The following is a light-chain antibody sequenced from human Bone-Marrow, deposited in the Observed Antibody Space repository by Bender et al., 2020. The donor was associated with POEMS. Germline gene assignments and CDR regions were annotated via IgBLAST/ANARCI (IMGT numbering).Light chain of an antibody. CDR1: SSDVGAYNL. Sequence: SALTQPASVSGSPGQPITISCTGTSSDVGAYNLVSWYQQHPGKAPKLMIYEVSKRPSGVSNRFSGSKSGNTASLTISGLQAEDEADYYCLSYAGSLRVFGGGTKLTVL. CDR2: EVS. J-gene: IGLJ3*02. CDR3: LSYAGSLRV. V-gene: IGLV2-23*02.